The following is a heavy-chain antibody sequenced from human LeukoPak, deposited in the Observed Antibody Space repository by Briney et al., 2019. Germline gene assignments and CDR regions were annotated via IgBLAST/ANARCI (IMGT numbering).Heavy chain of an antibody. CDR3: ATIERSGWYVSY. CDR1: GGSISSYY. J-gene: IGHJ4*02. CDR2: IYYSGST. V-gene: IGHV4-59*01. D-gene: IGHD6-19*01. Sequence: SETLSLTCTVYGGSISSYYWSWIRQPPGKGLEWIGYIYYSGSTNYNPSLKSRVTISVDTSKNQFSLKLSSVTAADTAVYYCATIERSGWYVSYWGQGTLVTVSS.